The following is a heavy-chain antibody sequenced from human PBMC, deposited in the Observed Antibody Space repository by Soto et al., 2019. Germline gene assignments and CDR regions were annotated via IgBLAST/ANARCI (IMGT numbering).Heavy chain of an antibody. CDR2: IYHSGST. CDR3: ARAAGGGYCSGGSCYSRAFDI. J-gene: IGHJ3*02. CDR1: GYSISSGYY. D-gene: IGHD2-15*01. V-gene: IGHV4-38-2*01. Sequence: PSETLSLTCAVSGYSISSGYYWGWIRQPPGKGLEGIGSIYHSGSTYYNPSLKSRVTISVDTSKNQFSLKLSSVTAADTAVYYCARAAGGGYCSGGSCYSRAFDIWGQGTMVTVSS.